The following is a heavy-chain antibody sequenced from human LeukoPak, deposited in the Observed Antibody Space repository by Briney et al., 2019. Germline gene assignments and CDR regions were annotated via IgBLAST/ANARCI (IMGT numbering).Heavy chain of an antibody. CDR3: ARHGKPRNYYDSSGYFDY. V-gene: IGHV4-39*01. D-gene: IGHD3-22*01. J-gene: IGHJ4*02. CDR2: IYYSGST. CDR1: GGSISSSSYY. Sequence: SETLSLTCTVSGGSISSSSYYWGWIRQPPGKGLEWIGSIYYSGSTYYNPSLKSRVTISVDTSKNQFSLKLSSVTAADTAVYYCARHGKPRNYYDSSGYFDYWGQGTLVTVSS.